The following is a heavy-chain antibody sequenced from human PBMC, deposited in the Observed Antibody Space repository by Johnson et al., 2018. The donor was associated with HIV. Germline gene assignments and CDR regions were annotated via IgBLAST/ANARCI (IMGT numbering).Heavy chain of an antibody. D-gene: IGHD3-22*01. V-gene: IGHV3-64*01. CDR2: ISSDGRTT. J-gene: IGHJ3*02. CDR1: GFTFSSHG. Sequence: VQLVESGGGVVQPGGSLRLSCAASGFTFSSHGMHWVRQAPGKGLEYVSGISSDGRTTYYANSVKGRFTISRDNYKNTLYLQMNSLRAEDTAVYVCAKVRSGYTEIDAFDIWRQGTMVTVSS. CDR3: AKVRSGYTEIDAFDI.